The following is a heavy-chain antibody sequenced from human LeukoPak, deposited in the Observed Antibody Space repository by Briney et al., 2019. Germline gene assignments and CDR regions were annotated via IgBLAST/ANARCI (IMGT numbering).Heavy chain of an antibody. CDR3: ARAPGSYAPHWYFDL. Sequence: TASETLSLTCTVSGGSISSSSYYWGWIRQPPGKGLEWIGSIYYSGSTYYNPSLKSRVTISVDTSKNQFSLKLSSVTAADTAVYYCARAPGSYAPHWYFDLWGRGTLVTVSS. CDR2: IYYSGST. CDR1: GGSISSSSYY. J-gene: IGHJ2*01. D-gene: IGHD1-26*01. V-gene: IGHV4-39*07.